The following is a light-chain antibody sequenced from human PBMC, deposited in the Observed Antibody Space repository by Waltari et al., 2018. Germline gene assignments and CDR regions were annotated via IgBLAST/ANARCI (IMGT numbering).Light chain of an antibody. Sequence: DIVMTQSPDSLAVSLGERATIHCTSSQSVLYSSNNRNYLTWYQQKPGQPPKLLIYWASIRESGVPDRFSGSGSGTDFTLTISSLQAEDVAVYYSQQYYTTPLTFGGGTKVEIK. CDR1: QSVLYSSNNRNY. J-gene: IGKJ4*01. V-gene: IGKV4-1*01. CDR3: QQYYTTPLT. CDR2: WAS.